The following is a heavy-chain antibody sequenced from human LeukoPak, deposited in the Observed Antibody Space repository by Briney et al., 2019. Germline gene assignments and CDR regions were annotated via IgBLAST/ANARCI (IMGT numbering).Heavy chain of an antibody. CDR3: AKSHIDISSYKFDP. Sequence: PGGALRLSCAASGFTLRSYWMHWVRQAPGKGLAWVSRINSDGSSTSYADSVKGRFTISRDNAKNTLYVQMNSLRVEDTAVYYCAKSHIDISSYKFDPWGQGTLVTVSS. D-gene: IGHD3-22*01. J-gene: IGHJ5*02. V-gene: IGHV3-74*01. CDR1: GFTLRSYW. CDR2: INSDGSST.